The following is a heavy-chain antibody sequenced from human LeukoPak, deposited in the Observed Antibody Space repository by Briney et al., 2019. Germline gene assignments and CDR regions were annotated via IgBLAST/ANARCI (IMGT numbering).Heavy chain of an antibody. CDR2: VNPNSGNT. J-gene: IGHJ5*02. D-gene: IGHD6-13*01. CDR3: ARHPRFDSSSWYPWFDP. V-gene: IGHV1-8*01. CDR1: GYTFTSYD. Sequence: GASVKVSCKASGYTFTSYDINWVRQATGQGLEWMGWVNPNSGNTGYAQKFQGRITMTRNTSISTAYMELSSLRSEDTAVYYCARHPRFDSSSWYPWFDPWGQGTLVTVSS.